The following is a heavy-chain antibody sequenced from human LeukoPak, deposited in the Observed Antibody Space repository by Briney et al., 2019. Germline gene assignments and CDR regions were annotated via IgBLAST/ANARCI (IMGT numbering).Heavy chain of an antibody. Sequence: GGSLRLSCAASGFTFNSYGMHWVRQAPGKGLEWVAFIRYDGSNKYYADSVKGRFTISRDNAKNSLYLQMNSLRAEDTAVYYCARDQQSYDFWSGYENAFDIWGQGTMVTVSS. V-gene: IGHV3-30*02. J-gene: IGHJ3*02. D-gene: IGHD3-3*01. CDR1: GFTFNSYG. CDR2: IRYDGSNK. CDR3: ARDQQSYDFWSGYENAFDI.